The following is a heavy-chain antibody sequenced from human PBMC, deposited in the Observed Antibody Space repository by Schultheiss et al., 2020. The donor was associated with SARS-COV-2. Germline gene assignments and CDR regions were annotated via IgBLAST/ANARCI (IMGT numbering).Heavy chain of an antibody. CDR3: ASGLENYYDSSGYYTFDY. CDR1: GFTFSSYD. D-gene: IGHD3-22*01. J-gene: IGHJ4*02. Sequence: GGSLRLSCAASGFTFSSYDMHWVRQATGKGLEWVSAIGTAGDTYYQGSVKGRFTISRDNAKNSLYLQMNSLRAEDTAVYYCASGLENYYDSSGYYTFDYWGQGTLVTVSS. CDR2: IGTAGDT. V-gene: IGHV3-13*04.